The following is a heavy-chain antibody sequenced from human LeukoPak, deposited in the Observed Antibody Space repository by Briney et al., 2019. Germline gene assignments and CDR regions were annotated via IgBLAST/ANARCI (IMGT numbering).Heavy chain of an antibody. D-gene: IGHD2-21*01. CDR2: IIPILGIA. Sequence: SVKVSCKASGGTFSSYAISWVRQAPGQGLEWMGRIIPILGIANYAQKFQGRVTITADKSTITAYMELSSLRSEDTAVYYCASLPGGEVMDVWGQGTTVTVSS. V-gene: IGHV1-69*04. CDR3: ASLPGGEVMDV. CDR1: GGTFSSYA. J-gene: IGHJ6*02.